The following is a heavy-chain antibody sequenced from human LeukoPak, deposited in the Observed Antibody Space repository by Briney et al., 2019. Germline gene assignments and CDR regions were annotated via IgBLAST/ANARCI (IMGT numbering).Heavy chain of an antibody. CDR3: AKTTGVGARGNYFDY. D-gene: IGHD1-26*01. CDR1: GFTFSSYA. Sequence: PGGSLRLSCAASGFTFSSYAMSWVRRAPGKGLEFVSLISGSSGSSYYADSVKGRFTISRDNSKSTLFLQMNSLRAEDTAVYYCAKTTGVGARGNYFDYWGQGTLVTVSS. CDR2: ISGSSGSS. V-gene: IGHV3-23*01. J-gene: IGHJ4*02.